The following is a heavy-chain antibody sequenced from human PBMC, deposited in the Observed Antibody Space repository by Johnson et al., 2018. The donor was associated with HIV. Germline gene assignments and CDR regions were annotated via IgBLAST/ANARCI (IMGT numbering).Heavy chain of an antibody. Sequence: VQLVESGGGVVQPGGSLRLSCTVSGIIFSHYGMHWVRQTPGKGLAWVSAVSAGGDTTYYADSVEGRFTISRDNSKNTLYLQMNSRRAEDTAVYYCARSMRGAFDVWGQGTMVTVSS. J-gene: IGHJ3*01. CDR1: GIIFSHYG. V-gene: IGHV3-23*04. CDR2: VSAGGDTT. CDR3: ARSMRGAFDV.